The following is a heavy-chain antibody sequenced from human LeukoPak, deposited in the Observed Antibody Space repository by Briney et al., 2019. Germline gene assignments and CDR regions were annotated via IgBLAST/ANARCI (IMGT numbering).Heavy chain of an antibody. CDR2: MNPNSGNT. D-gene: IGHD2-15*01. Sequence: GASVKVSCKASGYTFTSYDINWVRQATGQGLEWMGWMNPNSGNTGYAQKFQGRVTMTRNTSISTAYMELSSLRSEDTAVYYCARTSYCSGGSCHSGVDAFDIWGQGTMVTVSS. CDR1: GYTFTSYD. CDR3: ARTSYCSGGSCHSGVDAFDI. V-gene: IGHV1-8*01. J-gene: IGHJ3*02.